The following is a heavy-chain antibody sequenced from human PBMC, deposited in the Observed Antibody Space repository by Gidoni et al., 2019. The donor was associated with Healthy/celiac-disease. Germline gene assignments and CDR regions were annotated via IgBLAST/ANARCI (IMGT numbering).Heavy chain of an antibody. CDR1: GGSISSGGYS. Sequence: QLQLQESGSGLVTPSQTLSLTCAVSGGSISSGGYSWSWLRQPPGKGLEWIGYIYHSGSTYYNPSLKSRVTISVDRSKNQFSLKLSFVTAADTAVYYCASYGAYYYDSSGYTYVDYWGQGTLVTVSS. D-gene: IGHD3-22*01. V-gene: IGHV4-30-2*01. J-gene: IGHJ4*02. CDR2: IYHSGST. CDR3: ASYGAYYYDSSGYTYVDY.